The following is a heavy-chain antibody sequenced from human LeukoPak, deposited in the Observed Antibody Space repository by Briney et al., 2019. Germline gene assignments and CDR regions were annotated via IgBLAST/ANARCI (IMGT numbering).Heavy chain of an antibody. CDR3: ARVNSHYDSSGYFDY. V-gene: IGHV3-74*03. Sequence: GGSLRLSCAASGFTFSNYWMHWVRRAPGKGLQWVSRVNSDGSSTMYADSVKGRFTISRDNSKNTLYLQMNSLRAEDTAVYYCARVNSHYDSSGYFDYWGQGTLVTVSS. CDR1: GFTFSNYW. D-gene: IGHD3-22*01. J-gene: IGHJ4*02. CDR2: VNSDGSST.